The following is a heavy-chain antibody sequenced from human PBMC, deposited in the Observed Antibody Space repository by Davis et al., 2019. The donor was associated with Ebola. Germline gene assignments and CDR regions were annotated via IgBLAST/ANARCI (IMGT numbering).Heavy chain of an antibody. CDR2: IWYDGSNK. Sequence: GESLKISCADSGFTFSSYGMHWVRQAPGKGLEWVAVIWYDGSNKYYADSVKGRFTISRDNSKNTLYLQMNSLRAEDTAVYYCAREWELLDYWGQGTLVTVSS. CDR3: AREWELLDY. V-gene: IGHV3-33*08. J-gene: IGHJ4*02. CDR1: GFTFSSYG. D-gene: IGHD1-26*01.